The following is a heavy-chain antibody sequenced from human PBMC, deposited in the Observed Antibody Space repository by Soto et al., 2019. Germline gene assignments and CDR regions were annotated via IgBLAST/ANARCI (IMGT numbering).Heavy chain of an antibody. Sequence: GGSLRLSCAASGVTCSSYAIHLVRQAPGKGLEWVAVISYDGSNKYYADSVKGRFTISRDNSKNTLYLQMNSLRAEDTAVYYCARDYQNFYESSGYLEYWGQGALVTVSS. CDR2: ISYDGSNK. CDR3: ARDYQNFYESSGYLEY. V-gene: IGHV3-30-3*01. J-gene: IGHJ4*02. D-gene: IGHD3-22*01. CDR1: GVTCSSYA.